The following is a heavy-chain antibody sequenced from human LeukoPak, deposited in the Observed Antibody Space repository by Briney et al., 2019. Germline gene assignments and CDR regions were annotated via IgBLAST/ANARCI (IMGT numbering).Heavy chain of an antibody. Sequence: ASVKVSCKASGYTSTVYYMHWVRQAPGQGLEWMGWINPNSGGTNYAQKFQGRVTMTRDTSISTAYMELSRLRSDDTAVYYCARDFLWGFITMVRGVTESDAFDIWGQGTMVTVSS. V-gene: IGHV1-2*02. CDR3: ARDFLWGFITMVRGVTESDAFDI. D-gene: IGHD3-10*01. CDR1: GYTSTVYY. CDR2: INPNSGGT. J-gene: IGHJ3*02.